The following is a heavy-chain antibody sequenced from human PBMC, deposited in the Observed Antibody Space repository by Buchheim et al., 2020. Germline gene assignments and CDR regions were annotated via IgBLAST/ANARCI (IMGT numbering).Heavy chain of an antibody. Sequence: QVQLQQWGAGLLKPSETLSLTCAVYGGSFSDYVWNWLRQPPGKGLEWIGEINHSGITKYNPSLKSRVTISVDTSKNQFFLKLTSVTAADTAVYHCASARTGWYPMGIWDQGTL. J-gene: IGHJ4*02. CDR3: ASARTGWYPMGI. CDR2: INHSGIT. CDR1: GGSFSDYV. D-gene: IGHD6-19*01. V-gene: IGHV4-34*01.